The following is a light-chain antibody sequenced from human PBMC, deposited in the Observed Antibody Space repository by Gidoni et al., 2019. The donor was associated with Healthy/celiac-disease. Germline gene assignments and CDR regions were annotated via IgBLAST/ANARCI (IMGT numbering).Light chain of an antibody. CDR2: GAS. Sequence: EIVLTQSPGTLSLSPGERATHACRASQSVSSSYLAWYPQKPGQAPRLLIYGASSRATGIPDRFSGSGSGTDFTLTISRLEPEDFAVYYCQQYGSSPRTFGQGTKVEIK. CDR3: QQYGSSPRT. CDR1: QSVSSSY. J-gene: IGKJ1*01. V-gene: IGKV3-20*01.